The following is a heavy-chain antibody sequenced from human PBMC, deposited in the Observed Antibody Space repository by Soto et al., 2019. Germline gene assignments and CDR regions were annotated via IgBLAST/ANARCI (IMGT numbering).Heavy chain of an antibody. J-gene: IGHJ6*02. V-gene: IGHV4-4*02. CDR1: GGSISSSNW. CDR3: ARAGTLDYYYGMDV. Sequence: PSETLSLTCAVSGGSISSSNWWSWVRQPPGKGLEWIGEIYHSGSTNYNPSLKSRVTISVDKSKNQFSLKPSSVTAADTAVYYCARAGTLDYYYGMDVWGQGTTVTVSS. CDR2: IYHSGST.